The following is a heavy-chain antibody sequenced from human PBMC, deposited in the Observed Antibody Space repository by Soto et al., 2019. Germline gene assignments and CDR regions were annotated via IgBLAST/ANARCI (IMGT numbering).Heavy chain of an antibody. Sequence: SVAEGNISRYHGSWIRQKAGQGLEWIGRIYRSGSTIYNPSLQSRVTMSADMSKSQLSLKMTSLSAADTAVYYCVRDREESGNYGKDVWGQGTTVTGSS. CDR2: IYRSGST. D-gene: IGHD1-26*01. CDR1: EGNISRYH. V-gene: IGHV4-4*07. CDR3: VRDREESGNYGKDV. J-gene: IGHJ6*02.